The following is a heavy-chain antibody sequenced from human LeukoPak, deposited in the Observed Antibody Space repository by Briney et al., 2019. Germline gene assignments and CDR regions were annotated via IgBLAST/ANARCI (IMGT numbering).Heavy chain of an antibody. V-gene: IGHV1-18*01. CDR3: ARDPPYYYDSSGYRPFDY. D-gene: IGHD3-22*01. CDR2: ISAYNGNT. CDR1: GGTFSSYA. J-gene: IGHJ4*02. Sequence: ASVKVSCKASGGTFSSYAISWVRQAPGQGLEWMGWISAYNGNTNYAQKLQGRVTMTTDTSTSTAYMELRSLRSDDTAVYYCARDPPYYYDSSGYRPFDYWGQGTLVTVSS.